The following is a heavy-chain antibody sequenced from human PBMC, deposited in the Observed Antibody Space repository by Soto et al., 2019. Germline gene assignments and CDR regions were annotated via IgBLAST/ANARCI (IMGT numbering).Heavy chain of an antibody. CDR3: AKARPSGGYYYVEAFDV. CDR1: GFTFSNYA. Sequence: EVQLLESGGRLIQPGGSLRLSCSASGFTFSNYAMSWVRQSPGKGLEWVSGVSSTGTSPYYAGSVQGRFTISRDNSKNMFYLHMKSLRAEDTAIYYCAKARPSGGYYYVEAFDVWGQGTMVTVSS. J-gene: IGHJ3*01. D-gene: IGHD3-22*01. V-gene: IGHV3-23*01. CDR2: VSSTGTSP.